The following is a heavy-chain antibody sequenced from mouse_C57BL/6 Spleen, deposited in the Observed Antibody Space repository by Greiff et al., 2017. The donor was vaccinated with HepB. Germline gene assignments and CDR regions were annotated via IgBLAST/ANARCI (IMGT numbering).Heavy chain of an antibody. D-gene: IGHD4-1*01. CDR1: GFTFSSYG. CDR3: ARRTGTVYFDY. J-gene: IGHJ2*01. Sequence: EVQRVESGGDLVKPGGSLKLSCAASGFTFSSYGMSWVRQTPDKRLEWVATISSGGSYTYYPDSVKGRFTISRDNAKNTLYLQMSSLKSEDTAMYYCARRTGTVYFDYWGQGTTLTVSS. V-gene: IGHV5-6*01. CDR2: ISSGGSYT.